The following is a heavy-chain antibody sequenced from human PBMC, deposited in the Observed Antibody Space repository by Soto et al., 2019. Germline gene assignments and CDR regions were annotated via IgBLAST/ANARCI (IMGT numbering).Heavy chain of an antibody. D-gene: IGHD1-26*01. V-gene: IGHV3-74*03. Sequence: PGGSLTLSCSDSGFTFGNFWIHWVRQAPGTGLECVSHIGPDATDIVYADSVKRRFIISRDNSRNTAYLQINSLEAEHTAVYYCAKLPWEVAPPWGQGTLVTVSS. CDR1: GFTFGNFW. CDR2: IGPDATDI. CDR3: AKLPWEVAPP. J-gene: IGHJ5*02.